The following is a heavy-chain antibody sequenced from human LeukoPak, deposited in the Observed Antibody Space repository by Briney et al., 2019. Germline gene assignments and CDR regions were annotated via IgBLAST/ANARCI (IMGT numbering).Heavy chain of an antibody. D-gene: IGHD1-1*01. J-gene: IGHJ6*03. CDR2: TYYRFKWYN. CDR1: GDSVSSNSAA. V-gene: IGHV6-1*01. CDR3: ARERTTGTTRIHYYMDV. Sequence: SQTLSLTCAISGDSVSSNSAAWNWIRQSPSRGLEWLGRTYYRFKWYNDYAVSVKSRITINPDTSKNQFSLQLNSVTPEDTAVYYCARERTTGTTRIHYYMDVWGKGTTVTVSS.